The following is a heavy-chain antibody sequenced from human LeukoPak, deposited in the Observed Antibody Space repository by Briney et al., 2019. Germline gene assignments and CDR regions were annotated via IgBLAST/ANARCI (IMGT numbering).Heavy chain of an antibody. CDR3: ARETTLGPTSRMDV. Sequence: PSETLSLTCSVSGGSVSSGRYYGTRIRQPAGKGLEWIGRFYTSGSTNYNPSLESRVTISIDTSKNQFSLKLSSVTAADTAVYYCARETTLGPTSRMDVWGKGTTVTVSS. D-gene: IGHD1-26*01. CDR2: FYTSGST. V-gene: IGHV4-61*02. CDR1: GGSVSSGRYY. J-gene: IGHJ6*04.